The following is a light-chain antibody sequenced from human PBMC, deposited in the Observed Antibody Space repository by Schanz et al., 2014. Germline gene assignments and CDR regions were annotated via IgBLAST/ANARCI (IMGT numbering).Light chain of an antibody. CDR1: SGSVSTSFY. Sequence: QTVVTQEPSFSVSPGGTVTLTCGLSSGSVSTSFYPSWYQQTPGQAPRTLIHSTNTRSSGVPDRFSGSILGNKAALTITGAQADDESDYYCVLYMGGGVGVFGGGTKLTVL. V-gene: IGLV8-61*01. CDR2: STN. J-gene: IGLJ3*02. CDR3: VLYMGGGVGV.